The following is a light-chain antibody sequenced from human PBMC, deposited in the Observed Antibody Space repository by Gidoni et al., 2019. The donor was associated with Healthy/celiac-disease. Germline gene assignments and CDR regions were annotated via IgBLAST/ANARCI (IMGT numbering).Light chain of an antibody. CDR3: QQSYSTSWT. CDR2: AAS. Sequence: DIQMIQSSISLSASVVVRVTITCRASQSISSYLNWYQQKPGKAPKLLIYAASSSQSGVPSRFSGSGSGTDFTLTISSLQPEDFATYYCQQSYSTSWTFGQGTKVEIK. CDR1: QSISSY. V-gene: IGKV1-39*01. J-gene: IGKJ1*01.